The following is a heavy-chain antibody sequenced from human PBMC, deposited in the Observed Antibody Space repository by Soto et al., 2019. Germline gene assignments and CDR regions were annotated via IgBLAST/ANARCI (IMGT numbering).Heavy chain of an antibody. J-gene: IGHJ6*02. V-gene: IGHV4-39*01. CDR1: GGSISSSSYY. CDR3: ARSTGVDTAMVAYYYYGMDV. CDR2: IYYSGST. Sequence: SETLSLTCTVSGGSISSSSYYWGWIRQPPGKGLEWIGSIYYSGSTYYNPSLKSRVTISVDTSKNQFSLKLSSVTAADTAVYYCARSTGVDTAMVAYYYYGMDVWGQGTTVTV. D-gene: IGHD5-18*01.